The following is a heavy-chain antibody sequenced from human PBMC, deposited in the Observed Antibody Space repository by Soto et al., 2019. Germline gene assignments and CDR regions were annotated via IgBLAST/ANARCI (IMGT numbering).Heavy chain of an antibody. CDR3: ASVYDDYGEADV. V-gene: IGHV3-7*01. J-gene: IGHJ6*02. CDR1: GLTFSSYW. CDR2: IKQDGSEK. D-gene: IGHD4-17*01. Sequence: WGSLRLSCAASGLTFSSYWMSWVRQAPGKGLEWVANIKQDGSEKYYVDSVKGRFTISRDNAKNSLYLQMNSLRAEDTAVYYCASVYDDYGEADVWGQGTTVTVSS.